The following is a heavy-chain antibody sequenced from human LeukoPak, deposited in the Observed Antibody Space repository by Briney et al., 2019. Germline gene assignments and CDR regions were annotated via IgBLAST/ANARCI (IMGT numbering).Heavy chain of an antibody. CDR3: ARPPSAQVVPAAGGAFDI. CDR2: IIPIFGTA. Sequence: SVKVSCKASGGTFSSYAISWVRQAPGQGLEWMGGIIPIFGTANYAQKFQGRVTITTDESTSTAYMELSSLRSEDTAVYYCARPPSAQVVPAAGGAFDIWGQGTMVTVSS. V-gene: IGHV1-69*05. D-gene: IGHD2-2*01. J-gene: IGHJ3*02. CDR1: GGTFSSYA.